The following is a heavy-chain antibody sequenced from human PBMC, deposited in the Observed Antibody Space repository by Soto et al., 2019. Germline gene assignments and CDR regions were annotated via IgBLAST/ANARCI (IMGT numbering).Heavy chain of an antibody. CDR1: GGSIISDGYS. V-gene: IGHV4-30-2*01. D-gene: IGHD1-1*01. CDR3: VRRSPGDAFDI. J-gene: IGHJ3*02. CDR2: IYEGGNT. Sequence: SETLSLTCAVSGGSIISDGYSWSWIRQPPGRGLQWIGHIYEGGNTYYTPSLESRVAISTDKSKNQFSLRLSSVTAADTAVYYCVRRSPGDAFDIWGQGTMVTVSS.